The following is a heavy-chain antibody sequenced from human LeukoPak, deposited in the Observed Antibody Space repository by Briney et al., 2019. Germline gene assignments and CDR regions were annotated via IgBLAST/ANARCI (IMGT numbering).Heavy chain of an antibody. V-gene: IGHV3-23*01. Sequence: PGASLRLSCAASGLTFSTYAMSWVRQAPGKGLEWVSGISATGGSTYYADSVKGRFTISRDNSKNTLYLQVNSLRAEDTAVYYCAERTAAVPYFYYGMDVWGQGTTVTVSS. J-gene: IGHJ6*02. CDR1: GLTFSTYA. CDR3: AERTAAVPYFYYGMDV. D-gene: IGHD6-13*01. CDR2: ISATGGST.